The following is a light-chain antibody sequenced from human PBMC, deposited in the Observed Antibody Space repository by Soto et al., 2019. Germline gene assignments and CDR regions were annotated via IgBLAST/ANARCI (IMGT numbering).Light chain of an antibody. CDR2: GAS. V-gene: IGKV3-20*01. CDR3: QQYGGSVQT. CDR1: QSVGSNY. J-gene: IGKJ1*01. Sequence: EIVLTQFPGTLSLSPGERATLSCRASQSVGSNYLAWYQQIPGQPPNLLIFGASHRAPDIPDRFSGSGSGTDFTLTISRLEPEDFAVYYCQQYGGSVQTFGQGTKVDIK.